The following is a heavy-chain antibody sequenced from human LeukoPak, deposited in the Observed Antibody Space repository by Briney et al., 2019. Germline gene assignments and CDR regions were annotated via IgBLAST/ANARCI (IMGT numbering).Heavy chain of an antibody. J-gene: IGHJ4*02. D-gene: IGHD5-12*01. Sequence: GASVKVSFKASGGTFRSHAIRWVRQAPGQGLDWVGGLIPVFGTTNYAEKFQGRVTITMDESTRTSYMELRSLKSDDTAVYYCARGKSGYDYGLDHWGQGILVIVSS. CDR2: LIPVFGTT. CDR3: ARGKSGYDYGLDH. V-gene: IGHV1-69*05. CDR1: GGTFRSHA.